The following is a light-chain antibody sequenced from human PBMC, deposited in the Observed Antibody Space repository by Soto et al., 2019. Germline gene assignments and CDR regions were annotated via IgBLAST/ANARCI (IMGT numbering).Light chain of an antibody. J-gene: IGLJ1*01. CDR1: SAHIGAAYN. Sequence: QSVLTQPPSVSGTPGQRVTISCTRSSAHIGAAYNVDWYQQLPGTAPKLLIYGNNNRPSGVPARFSGSKSGTSASLAIAGLQAEDEGDYYCQSYDSSLSGYVFGTGTKVTVL. CDR3: QSYDSSLSGYV. V-gene: IGLV1-40*01. CDR2: GNN.